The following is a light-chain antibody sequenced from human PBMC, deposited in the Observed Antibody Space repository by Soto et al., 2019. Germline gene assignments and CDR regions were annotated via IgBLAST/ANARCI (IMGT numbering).Light chain of an antibody. CDR3: QQTYNPPPT. CDR1: QSINNY. CDR2: GAS. Sequence: DIQLTQSPSLLSASAGDRVTIACRASQSINNYLNWYQHRHGEAPKLLIFGASSLQRGVPSRFSGSGSGTEFTLTISSLQREDFATYYCQQTYNPPPTFGPGTKVDI. V-gene: IGKV1-39*01. J-gene: IGKJ1*01.